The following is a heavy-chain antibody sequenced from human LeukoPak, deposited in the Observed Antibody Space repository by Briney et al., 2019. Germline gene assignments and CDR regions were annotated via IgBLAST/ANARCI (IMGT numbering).Heavy chain of an antibody. CDR1: GDSVSRDSTA. V-gene: IGHV6-1*01. CDR2: TYSRSSKWSH. Sequence: SQTLSITCAISGDSVSRDSTAWNWIRQSPSRGLEWLGRTYSRSSKWSHDFASSVKTRITINSDTSKNQFSLHLNSATPEDTAVYYCARAFDSAYDSPFDYWGQGALVTVSS. CDR3: ARAFDSAYDSPFDY. J-gene: IGHJ4*02. D-gene: IGHD5-12*01.